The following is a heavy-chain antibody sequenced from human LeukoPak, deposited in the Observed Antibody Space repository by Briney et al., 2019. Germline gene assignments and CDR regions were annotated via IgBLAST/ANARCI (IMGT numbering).Heavy chain of an antibody. J-gene: IGHJ4*02. CDR2: IHYSGNS. D-gene: IGHD3-3*01. Sequence: SETLSLTCNVSGYSISRGYYWGWTRQPPGRGLEWIGSIHYSGNSHYNPSLKTRVSISVDTSKHQLSLKLTSVTAADTAVYFCARRDWSAYQLDFWGRGILVVASS. V-gene: IGHV4-38-2*02. CDR3: ARRDWSAYQLDF. CDR1: GYSISRGYY.